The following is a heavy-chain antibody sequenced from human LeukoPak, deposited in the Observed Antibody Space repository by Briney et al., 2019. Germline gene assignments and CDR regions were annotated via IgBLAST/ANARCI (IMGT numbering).Heavy chain of an antibody. D-gene: IGHD3-10*01. CDR3: ARDEFEGSGSYYDDY. Sequence: ASVKVSCKASGYTFIGYYMHWVRQAPGQGLEWMGWINPNSGGTNYAQKFQGRVTMTRDTSISTAYMELSRLRSDDTAVYYCARDEFEGSGSYYDDYWGHGTLVTVSS. V-gene: IGHV1-2*02. CDR1: GYTFIGYY. J-gene: IGHJ4*01. CDR2: INPNSGGT.